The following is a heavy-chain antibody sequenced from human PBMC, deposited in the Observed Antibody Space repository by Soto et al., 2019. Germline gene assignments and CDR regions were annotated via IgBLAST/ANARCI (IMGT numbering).Heavy chain of an antibody. CDR2: ISGSGGST. CDR3: AKDGGYSSGWILNAFDI. Sequence: GGSXRLSCAASGFTFSSYAMSWVRQAPGKGLEWVSAISGSGGSTYYADSVKGRFTISRDNSKNTLYLQMNSLRAEDTAVYYCAKDGGYSSGWILNAFDIWGQGTMVTVSS. D-gene: IGHD6-19*01. CDR1: GFTFSSYA. J-gene: IGHJ3*02. V-gene: IGHV3-23*01.